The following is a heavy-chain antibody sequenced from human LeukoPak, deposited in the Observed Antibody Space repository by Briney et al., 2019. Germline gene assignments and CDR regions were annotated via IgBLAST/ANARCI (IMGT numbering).Heavy chain of an antibody. CDR1: GFAFSSYG. Sequence: GGSLRLSCAASGFAFSSYGVNWVRQAPGKGPDWVSGIGTSAGSTSYADSVEGRFTISRDNSRSTLHLQMNSLRAEDTAIYYCAMGAYGYGWGYWGQGTLVTVSS. V-gene: IGHV3-23*01. CDR3: AMGAYGYGWGY. CDR2: IGTSAGST. J-gene: IGHJ4*02. D-gene: IGHD5-18*01.